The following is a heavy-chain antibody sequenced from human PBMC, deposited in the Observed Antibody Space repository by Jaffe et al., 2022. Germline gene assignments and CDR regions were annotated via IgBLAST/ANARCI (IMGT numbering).Heavy chain of an antibody. J-gene: IGHJ4*02. CDR1: GYTFTSYY. CDR3: VMEESQTYFFDY. D-gene: IGHD1-1*01. Sequence: QVQLVQSGAEVKEPGASVKVSCEASGYTFTSYYLHWVRQAPGQGLEWIGVIDPSGSTSRYAQKFQDRVTVTRDTSTRTVYMELSSLRSEDTGMYYCVMEESQTYFFDYWGQGTLVTVSS. V-gene: IGHV1-46*01. CDR2: IDPSGSTS.